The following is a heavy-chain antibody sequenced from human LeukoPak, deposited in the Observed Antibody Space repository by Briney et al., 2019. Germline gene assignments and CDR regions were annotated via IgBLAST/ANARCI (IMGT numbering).Heavy chain of an antibody. CDR2: ISYDGSVN. Sequence: PGGSLRLSCAVSGFNFSAYVMHWVRQAPGKGLEWVAVISYDGSVNYDADSVKGRFTISRDNSRNTLYLQMNSLRGEDTAVYYCAKDRGLGELSTLCEYWGQGTLVTVSS. J-gene: IGHJ4*02. CDR3: AKDRGLGELSTLCEY. V-gene: IGHV3-30*18. CDR1: GFNFSAYV. D-gene: IGHD3-16*02.